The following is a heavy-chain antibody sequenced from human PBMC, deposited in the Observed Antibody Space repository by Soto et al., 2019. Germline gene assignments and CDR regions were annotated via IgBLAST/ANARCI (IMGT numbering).Heavy chain of an antibody. Sequence: QVQLQESGPGLVKASETLSLTCTVSGGSVSSGRYYWSWIRQPPGKGLEWIGYMFDSGSTNYNPSRTSRVTIAVDTSKNRFSLKLGSATAADTAVYYCARAYYYGSGRGRSMDVWGQGTTVTVSS. V-gene: IGHV4-61*01. D-gene: IGHD3-10*01. J-gene: IGHJ6*02. CDR2: MFDSGST. CDR1: GGSVSSGRYY. CDR3: ARAYYYGSGRGRSMDV.